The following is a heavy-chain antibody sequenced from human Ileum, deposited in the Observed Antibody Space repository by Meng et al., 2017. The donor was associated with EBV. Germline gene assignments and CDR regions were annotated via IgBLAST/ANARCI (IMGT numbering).Heavy chain of an antibody. J-gene: IGHJ2*01. CDR2: INPNSGGA. V-gene: IGHV1-2*06. CDR3: AREGLVGDLRYFDL. D-gene: IGHD3-16*01. Sequence: QVQLVQSGAEVKKPGASVKVSCKASAYTFAGYYMHWVRQAPGQGLEWMRRINPNSGGANYAQKFQGRVTMTRDTSISTAYMELSRLRSDDTAVYYCAREGLVGDLRYFDLWGRGTLVTVSS. CDR1: AYTFAGYY.